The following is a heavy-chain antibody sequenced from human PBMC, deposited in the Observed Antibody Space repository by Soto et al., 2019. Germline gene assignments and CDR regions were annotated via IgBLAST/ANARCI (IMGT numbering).Heavy chain of an antibody. CDR1: GFIFSNHT. D-gene: IGHD5-18*01. J-gene: IGHJ3*02. CDR3: AKVDTAMVTDAFDI. CDR2: LSDSGSST. V-gene: IGHV3-23*01. Sequence: GGSLRLSRAASGFIFSNHTMSWVRQAPGKGLEWVAVLSDSGSSTYYAESVKGRFTISRDNSKNTLYLQMNRLGVEDTALYYCAKVDTAMVTDAFDIWGQGTMVTVSS.